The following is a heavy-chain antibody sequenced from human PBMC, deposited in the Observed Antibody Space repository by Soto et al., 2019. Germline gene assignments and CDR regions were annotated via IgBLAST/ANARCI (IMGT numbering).Heavy chain of an antibody. V-gene: IGHV2-5*02. CDR3: AHKGPEDWPLDY. Sequence: QITLKESGPTLVRPTQTLTLTCAFSGFSLSTSGVGVGWIRQPPGKALEWLAVFYWADSKHYSPSLRSRLTITKDTSKNQVVLTMTNMDPMDTGTYYCAHKGPEDWPLDYWGQGTLVTVSS. CDR1: GFSLSTSGVG. D-gene: IGHD3-9*01. CDR2: FYWADSK. J-gene: IGHJ4*02.